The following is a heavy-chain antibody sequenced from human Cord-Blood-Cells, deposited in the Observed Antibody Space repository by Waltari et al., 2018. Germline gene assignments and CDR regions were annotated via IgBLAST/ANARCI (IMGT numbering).Heavy chain of an antibody. J-gene: IGHJ3*02. CDR1: GLTFSSYE. V-gene: IGHV3-48*03. D-gene: IGHD4-17*01. Sequence: EVQLVESGGGLVQPGGSLRLSCAASGLTFSSYEMTWVSEAPGKGLEWVSYISSSGSTIYYADSVKGRFTISRDNAKNSLYLQMNSLRAEDTAVYYCARLTYYGDYAFDIWGQGTMVTVSS. CDR3: ARLTYYGDYAFDI. CDR2: ISSSGSTI.